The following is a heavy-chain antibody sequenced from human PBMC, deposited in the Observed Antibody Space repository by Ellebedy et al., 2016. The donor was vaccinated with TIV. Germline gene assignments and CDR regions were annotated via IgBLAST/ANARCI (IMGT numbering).Heavy chain of an antibody. D-gene: IGHD2-2*01. CDR2: INHSGRT. CDR3: ARGDDDCSRASGRNWFDP. J-gene: IGHJ5*02. Sequence: MPSETLSLTCGVYGGSLSGYYLSWIRQPPGKGLEWIGDINHSGRTNYNPSPKSRVTVSVDTSKSQFSLKLTSVTAADTAVYYCARGDDDCSRASGRNWFDPWGQGTLVTVSS. CDR1: GGSLSGYY. V-gene: IGHV4-34*01.